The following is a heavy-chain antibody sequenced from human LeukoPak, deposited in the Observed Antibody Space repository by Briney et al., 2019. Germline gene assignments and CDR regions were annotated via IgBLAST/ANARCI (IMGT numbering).Heavy chain of an antibody. D-gene: IGHD5-12*01. CDR3: ARGANGYSGYYSLGFDY. CDR1: GYTFTSYY. Sequence: ASVKVSFKASGYTFTSYYMHWVRQAPAQGLERMGIINPSGGRTSDAQKFRGRVTQTSDTNRSSVYMDLSSLRSEDTALYYFARGANGYSGYYSLGFDYWGQGTRVTVSS. J-gene: IGHJ4*02. V-gene: IGHV1-46*01. CDR2: INPSGGRT.